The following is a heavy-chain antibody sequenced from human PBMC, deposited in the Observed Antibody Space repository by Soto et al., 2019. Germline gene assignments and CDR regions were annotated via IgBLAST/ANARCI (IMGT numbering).Heavy chain of an antibody. V-gene: IGHV3-23*01. Sequence: GGSLRLSCAASGLTFVGYAMSWVRQAPGKGLEWVSTISGSGGTTYYADSVKGRFTISRDNSKDTLSLQMNSLRAEDTAVYYCAKAAAGYSSGWYSCNRYMDVWGKGTTVTVSS. CDR1: GLTFVGYA. J-gene: IGHJ6*03. D-gene: IGHD6-19*01. CDR3: AKAAAGYSSGWYSCNRYMDV. CDR2: ISGSGGTT.